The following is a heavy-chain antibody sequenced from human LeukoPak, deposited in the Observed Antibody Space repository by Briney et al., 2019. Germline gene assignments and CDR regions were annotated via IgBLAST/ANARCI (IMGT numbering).Heavy chain of an antibody. CDR3: ARTTEGGYTFDYFYYYYMDV. J-gene: IGHJ6*03. Sequence: SETLSFTCTDSGGSISSYYWSWIRQPPGKGLEWIGYIYYSGSTNYNPSLKSRVTISVDMSKNQFSLKLSSVTAADTAVYYCARTTEGGYTFDYFYYYYMDVWGKGTTVTISS. V-gene: IGHV4-59*01. CDR1: GGSISSYY. CDR2: IYYSGST. D-gene: IGHD5-18*01.